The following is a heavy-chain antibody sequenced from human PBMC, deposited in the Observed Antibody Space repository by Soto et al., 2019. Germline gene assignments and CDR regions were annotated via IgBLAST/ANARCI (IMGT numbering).Heavy chain of an antibody. CDR2: IGAADDP. J-gene: IGHJ6*02. D-gene: IGHD2-15*01. V-gene: IGHV3-13*05. CDR3: ARAYSGRLPRRADYYFDMDV. CDR1: GFTFSAYD. Sequence: GLLSLSCAASGFTFSAYDMHWVRQTTGKGLEWVSAIGAADDPYYLGSVKGRFTISRENAKNSLYLQMNSLRAEDTAVYYCARAYSGRLPRRADYYFDMDVWGQGTTVTVS.